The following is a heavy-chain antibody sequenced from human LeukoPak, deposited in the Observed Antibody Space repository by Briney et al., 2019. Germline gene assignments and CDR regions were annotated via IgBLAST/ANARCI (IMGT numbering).Heavy chain of an antibody. V-gene: IGHV1-46*01. J-gene: IGHJ4*02. Sequence: GASVKVSCKTSGYSFTNYYTHWVRQAPGQGLEWMGIINPSGGSTNYAQKFQGRVTMTRDTSTTTVYMELTSLRSEDTAVYYCARDQGLTGYFDFWGQGTLVTVSS. CDR2: INPSGGST. CDR3: ARDQGLTGYFDF. D-gene: IGHD3-9*01. CDR1: GYSFTNYY.